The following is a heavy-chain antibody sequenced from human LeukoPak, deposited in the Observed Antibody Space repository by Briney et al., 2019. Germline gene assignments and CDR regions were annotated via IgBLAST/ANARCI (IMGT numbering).Heavy chain of an antibody. Sequence: ASVKVSCKASGYTFTGYYMHWVRQAPGQGLEWMGWINPNSGGTNYAQKFQGRVTMTRDTSISTAYMELSRLRSDDTAVYYCAATDSSSWPGGFAYYYYYGMDVWGQGTTVTVSS. J-gene: IGHJ6*02. V-gene: IGHV1-2*02. CDR3: AATDSSSWPGGFAYYYYYGMDV. CDR1: GYTFTGYY. CDR2: INPNSGGT. D-gene: IGHD6-13*01.